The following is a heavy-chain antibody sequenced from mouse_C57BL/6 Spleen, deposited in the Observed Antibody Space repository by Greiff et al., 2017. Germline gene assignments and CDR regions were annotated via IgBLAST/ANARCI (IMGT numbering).Heavy chain of an antibody. J-gene: IGHJ2*01. Sequence: QVQLQQSGAELVRPGSSVKLSCKASGYTFTSYWMHWVKQRPIQGLEWIGNIDPSDSETHYNQKFKDKATLTVDKSSSTAYMQLSSLTSEDSAVYYCARRDYGSSYFDYWGQGTTLTVSS. CDR1: GYTFTSYW. CDR3: ARRDYGSSYFDY. CDR2: IDPSDSET. V-gene: IGHV1-52*01. D-gene: IGHD1-1*01.